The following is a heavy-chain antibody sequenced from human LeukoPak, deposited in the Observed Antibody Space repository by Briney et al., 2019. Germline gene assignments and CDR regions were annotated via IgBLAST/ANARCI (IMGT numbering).Heavy chain of an antibody. Sequence: HPGGSLRLSCAASGFTFSSSAMSWVRRAPGKGLEWVSTISGSDSSTYYADSVKGRFTISRDNSKNTLYLQMNSLKTEDTAVYYCTRCLYGDYVCVVSDFWGQGTLVTVSS. CDR3: TRCLYGDYVCVVSDF. CDR2: ISGSDSST. V-gene: IGHV3-23*01. CDR1: GFTFSSSA. D-gene: IGHD4-17*01. J-gene: IGHJ4*02.